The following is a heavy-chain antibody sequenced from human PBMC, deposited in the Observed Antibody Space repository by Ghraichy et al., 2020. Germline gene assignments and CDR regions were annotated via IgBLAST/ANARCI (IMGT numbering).Heavy chain of an antibody. CDR2: IYYSGST. J-gene: IGHJ4*02. Sequence: SETLSLTCTVSGGSISSSSYYWGWIRQPPGKGLEWIGSIYYSGSTYYNPSLKSRVTISVDTSKNQFSLKLSSVTAADTAVYYCARNMYYYDSSGYYVDYWGQGTLVTVSS. CDR3: ARNMYYYDSSGYYVDY. D-gene: IGHD3-22*01. CDR1: GGSISSSSYY. V-gene: IGHV4-39*01.